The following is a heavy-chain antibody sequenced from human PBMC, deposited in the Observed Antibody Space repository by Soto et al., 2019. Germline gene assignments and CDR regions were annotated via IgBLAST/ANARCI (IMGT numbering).Heavy chain of an antibody. V-gene: IGHV4-31*03. J-gene: IGHJ4*02. CDR3: ARNYYGSGSYYRSFDY. CDR1: GGSISSGGYY. CDR2: IYYSGST. D-gene: IGHD3-10*01. Sequence: SETLSLTCTVSGGSISSGGYYWSWIRQHPGKGLEWIGYIYYSGSTYYNPSLKSRVTISVDTSKNQFSLKLSSVTAADTAVYYCARNYYGSGSYYRSFDYWGQGTLVTVSS.